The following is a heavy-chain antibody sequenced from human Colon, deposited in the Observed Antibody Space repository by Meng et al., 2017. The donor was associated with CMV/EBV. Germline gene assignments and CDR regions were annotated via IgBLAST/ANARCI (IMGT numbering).Heavy chain of an antibody. CDR3: ARDPFQAHLLDDFLDT. Sequence: GESLKISYAASGFAVGGAYMAWVRQAPGKGLEWVANIKQNGRETSYADSVKGRFTISRDDAKNSLYLQLNSLRPEDTAVYYCARDPFQAHLLDDFLDTWGQGTLVTVSS. V-gene: IGHV3-7*01. D-gene: IGHD3-3*01. J-gene: IGHJ5*02. CDR2: IKQNGRET. CDR1: GFAVGGAY.